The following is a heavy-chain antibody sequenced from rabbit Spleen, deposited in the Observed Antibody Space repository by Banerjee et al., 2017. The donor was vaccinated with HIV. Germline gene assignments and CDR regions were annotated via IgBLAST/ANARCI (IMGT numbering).Heavy chain of an antibody. CDR1: GVSFSSSSY. Sequence: QSLEESGGDLVKPGASLTLTCTASGVSFSSSSYMCWVRQAPGKGLEWIACIDTGSSGFTYFATWAKGRFTCSKTSSTTVTLQMTLLTAADTATYFCARDTRSSFSSYGMDLWGPGTLVTVS. J-gene: IGHJ6*01. CDR3: ARDTRSSFSSYGMDL. D-gene: IGHD1-1*01. CDR2: IDTGSSGFT. V-gene: IGHV1S40*01.